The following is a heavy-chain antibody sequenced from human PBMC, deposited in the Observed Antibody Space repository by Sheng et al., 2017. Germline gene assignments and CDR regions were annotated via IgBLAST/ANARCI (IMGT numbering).Heavy chain of an antibody. Sequence: QVQLVESGGGVVQPGRSLRLSCAASGFTLSTYVMHWVRQAPGKGPEWVAGIFYDGRTRFYADSVKGRFTISRDNSQNTVYLQMNSLRAEDTAEYFCARDVGGTVIYYYYGMDVW. V-gene: IGHV3-33*01. CDR1: GFTLSTYV. CDR3: ARDVGGTVIYYYYGMDV. CDR2: IFYDGRTR. J-gene: IGHJ6*01. D-gene: IGHD4-17*01.